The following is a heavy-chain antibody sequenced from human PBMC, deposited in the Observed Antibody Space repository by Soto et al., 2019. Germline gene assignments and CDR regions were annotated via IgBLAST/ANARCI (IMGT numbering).Heavy chain of an antibody. Sequence: SETLSLTCAVYGGSFSGYYWCWIRQPPGKGLEWIGEINHSGSTNYNPSLKSRVTISVDTSKNQFSLKLSSVTAADTAVYYCARGRIGRRDTSSGWYKFVYWGQRTLGTVSS. D-gene: IGHD6-19*01. CDR3: ARGRIGRRDTSSGWYKFVY. CDR1: GGSFSGYY. J-gene: IGHJ4*02. CDR2: INHSGST. V-gene: IGHV4-34*01.